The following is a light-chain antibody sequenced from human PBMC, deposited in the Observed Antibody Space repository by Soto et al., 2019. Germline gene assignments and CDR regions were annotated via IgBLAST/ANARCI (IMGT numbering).Light chain of an antibody. CDR2: DVS. J-gene: IGLJ1*01. CDR3: CSYAGASLPHV. Sequence: QSVLTQPRSVSGSPGQSVTISCTGTSSDVGGYNYVSWYQQHPGKAPKLMIYDVSKRPSGVPDRFSGSKSGNTASLTISGLQAEDEADYFCCSYAGASLPHVFGTGTKLTDL. V-gene: IGLV2-11*01. CDR1: SSDVGGYNY.